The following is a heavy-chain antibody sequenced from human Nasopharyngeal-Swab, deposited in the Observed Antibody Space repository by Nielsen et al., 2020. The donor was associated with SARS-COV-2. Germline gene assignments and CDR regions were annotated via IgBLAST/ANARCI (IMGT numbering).Heavy chain of an antibody. CDR3: ARDGPCDY. J-gene: IGHJ4*02. CDR2: ISSTGSTI. Sequence: GESLKISCAASGFTFSAYDMNWVRQAPGKGLEWVSYISSTGSTINYADSVKGRVTISRDNAKNSLYLQMNSLRAEDTAVYYCARDGPCDYWGQGTLVTVSS. V-gene: IGHV3-48*03. CDR1: GFTFSAYD.